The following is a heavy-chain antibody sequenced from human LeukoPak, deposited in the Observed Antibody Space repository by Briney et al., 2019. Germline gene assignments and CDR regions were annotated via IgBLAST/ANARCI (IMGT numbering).Heavy chain of an antibody. Sequence: ASVKVSCKASGYTFTGYYMHWVRQAPGQGLEWMGWINPNSGGTNYAQKFKGRVTMTRDTSISTAYMELSRLRSDDTAVYYCARVKRGAVVVAATYYFDYWGQGTLVTVSS. J-gene: IGHJ4*02. V-gene: IGHV1-2*02. D-gene: IGHD2-15*01. CDR2: INPNSGGT. CDR3: ARVKRGAVVVAATYYFDY. CDR1: GYTFTGYY.